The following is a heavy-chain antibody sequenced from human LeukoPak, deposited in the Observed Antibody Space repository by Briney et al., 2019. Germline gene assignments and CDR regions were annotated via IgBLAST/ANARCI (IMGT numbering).Heavy chain of an antibody. CDR3: ARGGWVQQKYYMDV. CDR1: GGTFNSYA. V-gene: IGHV1-69*05. Sequence: SVKVSCKASGGTFNSYAIRWVRQAPGQGLEWMGGIIPIFATTNHAQKFQGRVTITTDESRTTAYMELSSLRSEDTAVYYCARGGWVQQKYYMDVWGKGTTVTVSS. CDR2: IIPIFATT. J-gene: IGHJ6*03. D-gene: IGHD5-24*01.